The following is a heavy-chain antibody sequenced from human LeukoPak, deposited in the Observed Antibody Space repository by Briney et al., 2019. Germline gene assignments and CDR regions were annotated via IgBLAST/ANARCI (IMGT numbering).Heavy chain of an antibody. Sequence: PSETPSLTCTVSGGSISNGGYYWSWIRQPAGKGLEWIGRIYTSGSTNYNPSLKSRVTMSVDTSKNQFSLKLSSVTAADTAVYYCARSPYDFWSGYYYSYYFDYWGQGTLVTVSS. D-gene: IGHD3-3*01. CDR1: GGSISNGGYY. CDR3: ARSPYDFWSGYYYSYYFDY. V-gene: IGHV4-61*02. J-gene: IGHJ4*02. CDR2: IYTSGST.